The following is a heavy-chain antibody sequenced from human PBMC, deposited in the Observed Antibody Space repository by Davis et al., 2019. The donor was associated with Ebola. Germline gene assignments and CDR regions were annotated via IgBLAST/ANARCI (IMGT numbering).Heavy chain of an antibody. J-gene: IGHJ6*02. D-gene: IGHD4-17*01. CDR1: GYTFTSYD. Sequence: ASVKVSCKASGYTFTSYDINWVRQATGQGLEWMGIINPSGGSTSYAQKFQGRVTMTRDTSTSTVYMELSSLRSEDTAVYYCARDLGFTVTTFEGMDVWGQGTTVTVSS. CDR3: ARDLGFTVTTFEGMDV. CDR2: INPSGGST. V-gene: IGHV1-46*01.